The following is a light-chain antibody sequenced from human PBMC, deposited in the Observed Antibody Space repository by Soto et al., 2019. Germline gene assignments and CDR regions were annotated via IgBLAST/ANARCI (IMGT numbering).Light chain of an antibody. Sequence: QSVLTQPASVSGSPGQSITISCTGTSSDIGAYNSVSWYQQHPGMAPQLMIYDVSYRPSGISSRFSGSKSGNTASLSISGLQAADETDYYCSSYTTHSVRVFGGGTKLTVL. CDR2: DVS. CDR3: SSYTTHSVRV. J-gene: IGLJ2*01. V-gene: IGLV2-14*03. CDR1: SSDIGAYNS.